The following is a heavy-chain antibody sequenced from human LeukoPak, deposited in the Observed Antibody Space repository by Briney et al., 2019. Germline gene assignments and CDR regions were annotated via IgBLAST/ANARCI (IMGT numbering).Heavy chain of an antibody. V-gene: IGHV1-18*01. Sequence: ASVKVSCRTSGWGFISYGISWVRQAPGQGLEWLGWISVDNGNTNYAQKFQDRVTITTDTSTSTVYMELTSLKSDDTAVYYCARDRSNSEYWGQGTLVTVFS. CDR1: GWGFISYG. CDR3: ARDRSNSEY. CDR2: ISVDNGNT. D-gene: IGHD1-26*01. J-gene: IGHJ4*02.